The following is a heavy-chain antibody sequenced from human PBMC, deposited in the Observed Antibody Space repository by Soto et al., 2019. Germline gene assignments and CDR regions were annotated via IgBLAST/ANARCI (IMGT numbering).Heavy chain of an antibody. V-gene: IGHV4-61*01. J-gene: IGHJ6*02. Sequence: SETLSLTCTVSGGSVNSGNYYWCWIRHTPGKGLQWIGYIYQSGSTRYSPSLKSRVTISLDKSKNQFSLKVTSVTPADTAEYYCASGTLYNSYGMGVWGQGTTVTVSS. CDR2: IYQSGST. CDR1: GGSVNSGNYY. CDR3: ASGTLYNSYGMGV. D-gene: IGHD1-1*01.